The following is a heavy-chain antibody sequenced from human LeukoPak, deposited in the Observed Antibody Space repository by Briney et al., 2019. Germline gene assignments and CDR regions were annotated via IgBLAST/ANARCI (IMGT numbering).Heavy chain of an antibody. J-gene: IGHJ4*02. CDR3: ASAIIQTIYGAPIPAF. D-gene: IGHD3-3*01. V-gene: IGHV1-46*01. Sequence: ASVKVSCKASGYTLTDENVHWVRQAPGQGLEWMGMMFPSGGIMGYAQKFQGRLTLDRDMSTSTVYMELRSLTSDDSAIYYCASAIIQTIYGAPIPAFWGQGTLVTVSS. CDR2: MFPSGGIM. CDR1: GYTLTDEN.